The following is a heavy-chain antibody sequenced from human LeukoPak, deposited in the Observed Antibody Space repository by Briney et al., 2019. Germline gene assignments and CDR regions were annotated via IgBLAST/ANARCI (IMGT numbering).Heavy chain of an antibody. CDR2: MNPNSGNT. CDR1: GYTFTSYD. Sequence: ASVKVSCKASGYTFTSYDINWVRQATGQGLEWMGWMNPNSGNTGYAQKFQGRVTITRNTSISTAYMELSSLRSEDTAVYYCARAATHDFWSGYYYYYMDVWGKGTTVTVSS. D-gene: IGHD3-3*01. J-gene: IGHJ6*03. V-gene: IGHV1-8*03. CDR3: ARAATHDFWSGYYYYYMDV.